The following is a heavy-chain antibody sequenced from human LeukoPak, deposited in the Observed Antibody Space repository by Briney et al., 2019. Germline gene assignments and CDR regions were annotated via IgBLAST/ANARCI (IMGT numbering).Heavy chain of an antibody. CDR2: IYHSGST. CDR3: ARPRSVATMQEAFDI. J-gene: IGHJ3*02. D-gene: IGHD5-12*01. CDR1: GYSISSGYY. Sequence: SETLSLTCTVSGYSISSGYYWGWIRQPPGKGLEWIGSIYHSGSTYYNPSLKSRVTISVDTSKNQFSLKLSSVTAADTAVYYCARPRSVATMQEAFDIWGQGTMVTVSS. V-gene: IGHV4-38-2*02.